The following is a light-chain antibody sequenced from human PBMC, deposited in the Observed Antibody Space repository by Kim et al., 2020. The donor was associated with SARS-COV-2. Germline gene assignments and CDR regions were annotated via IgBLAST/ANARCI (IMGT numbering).Light chain of an antibody. CDR2: AAS. CDR1: QSVSSN. J-gene: IGKJ2*01. Sequence: VSPGERVTLSCRASQSVSSNLAWYRQRPGQAPRLLIYAASTRASGIPARFSGSGSGTEFTLTISSLQSEDFAVYYCQQYDNWPPYTFGQGTKLEI. V-gene: IGKV3-15*01. CDR3: QQYDNWPPYT.